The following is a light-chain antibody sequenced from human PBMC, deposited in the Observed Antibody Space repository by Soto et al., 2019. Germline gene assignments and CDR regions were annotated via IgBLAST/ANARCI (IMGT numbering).Light chain of an antibody. Sequence: QSVLTQPPSVSAAPGQKVTISCSGSSSNIGNNYVSWYQQLPGTAPKLLIYDNNKRPSGIPDRFSASKSGTSATLGITGLQTGDEADYYCGTWDSILSAMLFGGGTKLTV. CDR2: DNN. V-gene: IGLV1-51*01. J-gene: IGLJ2*01. CDR1: SSNIGNNY. CDR3: GTWDSILSAML.